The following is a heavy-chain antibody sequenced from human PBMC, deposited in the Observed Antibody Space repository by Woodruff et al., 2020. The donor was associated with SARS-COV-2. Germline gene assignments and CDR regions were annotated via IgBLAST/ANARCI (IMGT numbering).Heavy chain of an antibody. V-gene: IGHV1-69*01. CDR2: A. CDR3: ASLYDSSGYYPDSDAFDI. J-gene: IGHJ3*02. Sequence: ANYAQKFQGRVTITADESTSTAYMELSSLRSEDTAVYYCASLYDSSGYYPDSDAFDIWGQGTMVTVSS. D-gene: IGHD3-22*01.